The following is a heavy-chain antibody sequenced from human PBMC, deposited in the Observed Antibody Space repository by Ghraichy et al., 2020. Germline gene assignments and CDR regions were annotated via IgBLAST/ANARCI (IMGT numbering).Heavy chain of an antibody. D-gene: IGHD4-17*01. CDR1: GFTFSSYW. J-gene: IGHJ3*02. Sequence: GESLRLSCAASGFTFSSYWMHWVRQAPGKGLVWVSRINSDGSSTSYADSVKGRFTISRDNAKNTLYLQMNSLRAEDTAVYYCARENDYGDEEAFDIWGQGTMVTVSS. CDR3: ARENDYGDEEAFDI. CDR2: INSDGSST. V-gene: IGHV3-74*01.